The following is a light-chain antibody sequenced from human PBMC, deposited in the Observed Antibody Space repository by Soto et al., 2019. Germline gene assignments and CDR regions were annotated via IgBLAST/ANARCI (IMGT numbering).Light chain of an antibody. CDR2: DVS. Sequence: QSALTQPASVSGSPGQSITISCTGTSSDVGGYNYVSWYQQHPGKAPKLMIYDVSNRPSGVSNRFSGSKSGNTASLTISGLPAEDEADYYCSSSTSSSTHVVVGGGTKLTVL. CDR3: SSSTSSSTHVV. J-gene: IGLJ2*01. CDR1: SSDVGGYNY. V-gene: IGLV2-14*01.